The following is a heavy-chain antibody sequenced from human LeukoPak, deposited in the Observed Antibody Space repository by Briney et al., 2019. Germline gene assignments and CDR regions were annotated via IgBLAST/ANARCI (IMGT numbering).Heavy chain of an antibody. J-gene: IGHJ4*02. D-gene: IGHD6-6*01. CDR2: ISHDGSKK. Sequence: QAGGSLRLSCAASGFTFSSYTMHWVRQAPGKGLEWVAVISHDGSKKYYADSVKGRFTISRDNPKNTLYLQMNSLRAEDTVVYYCARVASRAYLQYFFDYWGQGTLVTVSS. CDR1: GFTFSSYT. V-gene: IGHV3-30-3*01. CDR3: ARVASRAYLQYFFDY.